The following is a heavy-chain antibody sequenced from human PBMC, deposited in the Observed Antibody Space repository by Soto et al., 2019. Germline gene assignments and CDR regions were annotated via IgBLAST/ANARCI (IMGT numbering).Heavy chain of an antibody. CDR1: GYTFTGYY. CDR2: INPNSGGT. V-gene: IGHV1-2*02. J-gene: IGHJ6*02. D-gene: IGHD5-12*01. CDR3: AREGVPWLYYGMDV. Sequence: ASVKVSCKASGYTFTGYYMHCVRQAPGQGLEWMGWINPNSGGTNYAQKFQGRVTMTRDTSISTAYMELSRLRSDDTAVYYCAREGVPWLYYGMDVWGQGTTVTVSS.